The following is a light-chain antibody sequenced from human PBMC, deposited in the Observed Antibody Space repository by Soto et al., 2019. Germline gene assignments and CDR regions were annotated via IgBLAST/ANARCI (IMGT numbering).Light chain of an antibody. CDR2: EGT. CDR1: SSDVVNDLL. CDR3: SSYTSSSTLGV. Sequence: QSVLTQPASVSGSPGQSITISCTGTSSDVVNDLLVSWYQQQPGKAPKLMIYEGTKRPAGVSDRFSGSKSGNTASLTISGLQAEDEADYYCSSYTSSSTLGVFGGGTKVTVL. V-gene: IGLV2-14*02. J-gene: IGLJ3*02.